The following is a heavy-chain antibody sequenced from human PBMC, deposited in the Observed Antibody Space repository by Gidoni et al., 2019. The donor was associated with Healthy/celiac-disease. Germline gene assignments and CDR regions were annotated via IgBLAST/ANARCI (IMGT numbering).Heavy chain of an antibody. D-gene: IGHD6-6*01. J-gene: IGHJ6*02. CDR3: ANLGTIAARLYYGMDV. Sequence: EVQLLESGGGLVQPGGSLRLSCAASGFTFSSDAMSWVRQAPGKGLEWVSAISGSGGSTYYADSVKGRFTISRDNSKNTLYLQMNSLRAEDTAVYYCANLGTIAARLYYGMDVWGQGTAVTVSS. CDR1: GFTFSSDA. CDR2: ISGSGGST. V-gene: IGHV3-23*01.